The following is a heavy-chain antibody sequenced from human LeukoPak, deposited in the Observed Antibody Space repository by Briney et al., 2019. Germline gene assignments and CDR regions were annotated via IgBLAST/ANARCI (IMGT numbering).Heavy chain of an antibody. CDR3: ARGKDCSSTRCYGGYYFDY. Sequence: SETLSLTCAVYGGSFSGYYWSWIRQPPGKGLEWIGEINHSGSTNYNPSLKSRVTISVDTSKNQFSLKLSSVTAADTAVYYCARGKDCSSTRCYGGYYFDYWGQGTLVTVSS. J-gene: IGHJ4*02. V-gene: IGHV4-34*01. D-gene: IGHD2-2*01. CDR2: INHSGST. CDR1: GGSFSGYY.